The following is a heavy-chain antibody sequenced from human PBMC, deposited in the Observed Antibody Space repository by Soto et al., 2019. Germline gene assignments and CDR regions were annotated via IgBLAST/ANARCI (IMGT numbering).Heavy chain of an antibody. CDR3: ARDRVMLTFGGASEEWGIDS. J-gene: IGHJ4*02. CDR2: IYYSGST. Sequence: PSETLSLTCTVSGGSISSYYWSCIRQPPGKGLEWIGYIYYSGSTNYNPSLKSRVTISVDTSKNQFSLKLNSVTAADTAVYYCARDRVMLTFGGASEEWGIDSWGPGTLVTVSS. D-gene: IGHD3-16*01. CDR1: GGSISSYY. V-gene: IGHV4-59*12.